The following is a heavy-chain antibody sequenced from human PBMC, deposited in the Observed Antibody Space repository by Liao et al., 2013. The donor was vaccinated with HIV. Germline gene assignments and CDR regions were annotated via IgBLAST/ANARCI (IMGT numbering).Heavy chain of an antibody. Sequence: QVQLQESGPGLVKPSETLSLTCTVSGDSISTYYWSWIRQPAGKGLEWIGRVYTRGYINYNPSLKSRVTMSVDTSKNQFSLKLRSVTAADTAVYYCARGGRRDYYSRSDNYYYYMDVWGKGTTVTVSS. J-gene: IGHJ6*03. CDR2: VYTRGYI. D-gene: IGHD4-17*01. CDR3: ARGGRRDYYSRSDNYYYYMDV. CDR1: GDSISTYY. V-gene: IGHV4-4*07.